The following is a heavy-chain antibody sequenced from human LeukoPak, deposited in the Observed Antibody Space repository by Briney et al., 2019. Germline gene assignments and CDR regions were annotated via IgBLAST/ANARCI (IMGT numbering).Heavy chain of an antibody. CDR1: GGSISSGSYY. D-gene: IGHD1-1*01. J-gene: IGHJ2*01. CDR3: ARWGTVSGYFDL. Sequence: SQTLSLTCTVSGGSISSGSYYWSWIRQPAGKGLEWVGRIYSSGSTDYNPSLKSRVTVSVDTSKNQFSLKLNSVTAADTAVYYCARWGTVSGYFDLWGRGTLVTVSS. V-gene: IGHV4-61*02. CDR2: IYSSGST.